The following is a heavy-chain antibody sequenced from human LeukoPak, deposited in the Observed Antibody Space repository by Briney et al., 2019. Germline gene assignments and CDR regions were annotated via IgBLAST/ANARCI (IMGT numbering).Heavy chain of an antibody. CDR1: GFTFSSYW. J-gene: IGHJ4*02. CDR2: INSDGSST. V-gene: IGHV3-74*01. D-gene: IGHD3-3*01. Sequence: GGSLRLSCAASGFTFSSYWMHWVRHAPGKGLVWVSRINSDGSSTSYADSVKGRFTISRDNAKNTLYLQMNSLRAEDTAVYYCASNYCNYYDFWSGYSYYFDYWGQGTLVTVSS. CDR3: ASNYCNYYDFWSGYSYYFDY.